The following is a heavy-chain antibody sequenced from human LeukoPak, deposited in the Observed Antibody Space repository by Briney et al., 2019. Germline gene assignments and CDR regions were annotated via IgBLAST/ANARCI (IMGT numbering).Heavy chain of an antibody. D-gene: IGHD6-13*01. V-gene: IGHV1-69*01. CDR1: GGTFSSYA. CDR2: IIPIFGTA. J-gene: IGHJ6*02. Sequence: GSSVKVSCKASGGTFSSYAISWVRQAPGQRLEWMGGIIPIFGTANYAQKFQGRVTITADESTSTAYMELSSLRSEDTAVYYCARDKKQQLVPPYYYGMDVWGQGTTVTVSS. CDR3: ARDKKQQLVPPYYYGMDV.